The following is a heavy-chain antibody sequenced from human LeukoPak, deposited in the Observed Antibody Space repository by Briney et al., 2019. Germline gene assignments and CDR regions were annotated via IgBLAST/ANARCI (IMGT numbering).Heavy chain of an antibody. CDR2: IKQDGSEK. D-gene: IGHD3-22*01. Sequence: GGSLRLSCAASGFTFSSYWMSWVRQAAGKGLEWVANIKQDGSEKYYVDSVKGRFTISRDNAKSSLYLQMNSLRAEDTAVYYCARAGDYYDSSGSIDYWGQGTLVTVSS. CDR1: GFTFSSYW. J-gene: IGHJ4*02. CDR3: ARAGDYYDSSGSIDY. V-gene: IGHV3-7*01.